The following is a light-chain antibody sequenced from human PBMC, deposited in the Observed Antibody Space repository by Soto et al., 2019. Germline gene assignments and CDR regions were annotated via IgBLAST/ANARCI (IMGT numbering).Light chain of an antibody. CDR3: QQYFNTEWT. CDR1: QSLLNRSDKKNY. CDR2: WAS. V-gene: IGKV4-1*01. J-gene: IGKJ1*01. Sequence: DIVMTQSPDSLAVSLGERATINCKSSQSLLNRSDKKNYLAWYQQRPGQPPNLLIYWASTRQFGVPDRTSGSGSGTDFTLTISSLQAEDVAVYYCQQYFNTEWTFGQGTKVEV.